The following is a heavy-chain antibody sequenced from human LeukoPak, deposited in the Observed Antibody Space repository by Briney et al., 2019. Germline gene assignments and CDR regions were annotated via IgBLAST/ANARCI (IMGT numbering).Heavy chain of an antibody. CDR1: GFTFSKYA. V-gene: IGHV3-30*04. CDR2: SSYDGTIE. CDR3: AKDGGQGADY. Sequence: GGSLRLSRAASGFTFSKYAMDWVRQAPGKGLEWVAVSSYDGTIEYYADSVKGRFTISRDNSKNTLYLQMNSLRAEDMAVYYCAKDGGQGADYWGQGTLVSVSS. D-gene: IGHD3-16*01. J-gene: IGHJ4*02.